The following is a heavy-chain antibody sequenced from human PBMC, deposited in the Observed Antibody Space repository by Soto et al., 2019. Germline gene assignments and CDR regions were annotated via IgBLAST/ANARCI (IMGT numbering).Heavy chain of an antibody. V-gene: IGHV5-51*01. D-gene: IGHD3-22*01. CDR2: IYPGDSDT. CDR1: GYSFTSYW. J-gene: IGHJ4*02. CDR3: ARRGYYDSSGPELDY. Sequence: GESLKISCKGSGYSFTSYWIGWVRQMPGKGLEWMGIIYPGDSDTRYSPSFQGQVTISADKSISTAYLQWSSLKASDTAMYHCARRGYYDSSGPELDYWGQGTLVTVSS.